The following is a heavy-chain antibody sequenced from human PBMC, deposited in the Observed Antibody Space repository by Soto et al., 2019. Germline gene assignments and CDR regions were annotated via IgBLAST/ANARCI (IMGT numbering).Heavy chain of an antibody. CDR1: GFTFSSYA. V-gene: IGHV3-23*01. D-gene: IGHD3-3*01. J-gene: IGHJ4*02. Sequence: PGGSLRLSCAASGFTFSSYAMSWVRQAPGKGLEWVSLISGNGGNTNYADSVRGRFTISRDNSKNIVFLQMRSLRTEDTAIYYCAKGKAHTMFGVDTLFDFWGQGTLVTVSS. CDR2: ISGNGGNT. CDR3: AKGKAHTMFGVDTLFDF.